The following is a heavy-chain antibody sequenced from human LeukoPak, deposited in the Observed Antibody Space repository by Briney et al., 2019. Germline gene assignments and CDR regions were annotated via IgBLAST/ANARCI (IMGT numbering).Heavy chain of an antibody. D-gene: IGHD1-26*01. Sequence: PGGSLRLSCAASGFPFRDYWMHWVRQVPGKGLVWVSRTNWDDSSTICADSVKGRFTISRDNAKNTLYLQMNSLRDEDTAVYYCARGGPGGSYFDYWGQGILVTVSS. CDR1: GFPFRDYW. CDR3: ARGGPGGSYFDY. CDR2: TNWDDSST. V-gene: IGHV3-74*01. J-gene: IGHJ4*02.